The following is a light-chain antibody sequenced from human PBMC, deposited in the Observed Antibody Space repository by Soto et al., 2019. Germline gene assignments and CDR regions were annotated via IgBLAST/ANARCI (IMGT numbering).Light chain of an antibody. V-gene: IGKV3-20*01. CDR2: GAS. Sequence: EIVLTQSPGTLSLSPGERATLSCRANQSFTIGYLAWFQQKPGQAPRLLIHGASTRATGIPGRFSGSGSGTDFTLTISGLAPEDFAVYYCQHYDSLPHTFGQGTKL. CDR3: QHYDSLPHT. CDR1: QSFTIGY. J-gene: IGKJ2*01.